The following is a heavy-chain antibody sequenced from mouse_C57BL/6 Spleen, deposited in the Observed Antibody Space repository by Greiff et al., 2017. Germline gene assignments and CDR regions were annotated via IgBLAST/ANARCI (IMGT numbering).Heavy chain of an antibody. J-gene: IGHJ1*03. CDR2: ISGGGGNT. CDR3: ARRTVVARYFDV. Sequence: EVQRVESGGGLVKPGGSLKLSCAASGFTFSSYTMSWVRQTPEKRLEWVATISGGGGNTYYPDSVKGRFTISRDNAKNTLYLQMSSLRSEDTALYYCARRTVVARYFDVWGTGTTVTVSS. V-gene: IGHV5-9*01. D-gene: IGHD1-1*01. CDR1: GFTFSSYT.